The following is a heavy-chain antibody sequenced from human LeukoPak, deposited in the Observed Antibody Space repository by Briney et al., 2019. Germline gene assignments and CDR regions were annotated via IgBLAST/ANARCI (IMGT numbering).Heavy chain of an antibody. D-gene: IGHD3-22*01. Sequence: PSETLSLACTVSGGSISSYYWSWIRQPPGKGLEWIGYIYYSGSTNYNPSLKSRVTISVDTSKNQFSLKLSSVTAADTAVYYCARDRATADSHAFDIWGQGTMVTVSS. CDR1: GGSISSYY. V-gene: IGHV4-59*01. J-gene: IGHJ3*02. CDR2: IYYSGST. CDR3: ARDRATADSHAFDI.